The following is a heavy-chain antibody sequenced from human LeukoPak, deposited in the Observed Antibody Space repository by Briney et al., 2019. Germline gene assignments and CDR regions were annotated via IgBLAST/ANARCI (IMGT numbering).Heavy chain of an antibody. Sequence: AGGSLRLSCAASGFTFSSYAMSWVRQAPGKGLEWVSSVSENGGNTYYADSVKGRFTISRDNSKDTLYLQMNSLRAEDTAIYYCARHAPILSYWGQGTLVTVSS. CDR2: VSENGGNT. J-gene: IGHJ4*02. V-gene: IGHV3-23*01. D-gene: IGHD2-8*01. CDR3: ARHAPILSY. CDR1: GFTFSSYA.